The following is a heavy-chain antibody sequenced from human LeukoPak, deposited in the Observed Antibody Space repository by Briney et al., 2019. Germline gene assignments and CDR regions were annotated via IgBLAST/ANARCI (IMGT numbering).Heavy chain of an antibody. J-gene: IGHJ4*02. D-gene: IGHD1-14*01. V-gene: IGHV3-11*04. CDR3: ATETNGRHYDY. CDR2: IGPTGFDR. Sequence: GGSLRLSCAASGFTFSDYYMSWIRQAPGKGLEWVASIGPTGFDRYHADSIKGRFTISRDNANNFLYLQMDSLRAEDTAVYYCATETNGRHYDYWGQGTLLTVSS. CDR1: GFTFSDYY.